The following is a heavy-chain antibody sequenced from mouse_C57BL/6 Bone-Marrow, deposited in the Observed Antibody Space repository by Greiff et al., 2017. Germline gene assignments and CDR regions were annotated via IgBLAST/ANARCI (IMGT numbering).Heavy chain of an antibody. V-gene: IGHV5-6*01. J-gene: IGHJ1*03. CDR2: ISSGGSYT. Sequence: VQLQQSGGDLVKPGGSLKLSCAASGFTFSSYGMSWVRQTPDKRLEWVATISSGGSYTYYPDSVKGRFTISRDNAKNTLYLQMSSLKSEDTAMYYCARGGVWYFDVWGTGTTVTVSS. CDR1: GFTFSSYG. CDR3: ARGGVWYFDV.